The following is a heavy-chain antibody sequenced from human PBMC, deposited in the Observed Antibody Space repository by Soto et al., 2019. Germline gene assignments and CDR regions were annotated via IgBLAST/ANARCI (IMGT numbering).Heavy chain of an antibody. D-gene: IGHD5-18*01. CDR3: ARDLYFGQYSYGEKADY. V-gene: IGHV3-30-3*01. J-gene: IGHJ4*02. CDR2: ISYDGSNK. CDR1: GFTFSSYA. Sequence: GGSLRLSCAASGFTFSSYAMHWVRQAPGKGLEWVAVISYDGSNKYYADSVKGRFTISRDNSKNTLYLQMNSLRAEDTAVYYCARDLYFGQYSYGEKADYWGQGTLVTVSS.